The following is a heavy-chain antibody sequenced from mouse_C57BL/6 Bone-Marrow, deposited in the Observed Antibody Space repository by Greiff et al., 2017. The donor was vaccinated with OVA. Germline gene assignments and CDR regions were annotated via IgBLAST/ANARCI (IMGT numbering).Heavy chain of an antibody. J-gene: IGHJ1*03. CDR1: GYTFTSYW. Sequence: VQLQQPGAELVKPGASVKMSCKASGYTFTSYWITWVKQRPGQGLEWIGDIYPGSGSTNYNEKFKSKATLTVDTSSSTAYMQLSSLTSEDSAVYYCARRRGDYEGYFDVWGTGTTVTVSS. CDR2: IYPGSGST. V-gene: IGHV1-55*01. CDR3: ARRRGDYEGYFDV. D-gene: IGHD2-4*01.